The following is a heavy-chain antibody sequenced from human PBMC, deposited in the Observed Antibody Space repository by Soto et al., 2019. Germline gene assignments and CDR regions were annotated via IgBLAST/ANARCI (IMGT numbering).Heavy chain of an antibody. CDR1: GFTFSDYY. D-gene: IGHD6-6*01. CDR2: ISSSGSTI. Sequence: PGGSLRLSYAASGFTFSDYYMSWIRQAPGKGLEWVSYISSSGSTIYYADSVKGRFTISRDNAKNSLYLQMNSLRAEDTAVYYCAREIRSSTLVFSAGYYMDVWGKGTTVTVSS. CDR3: AREIRSSTLVFSAGYYMDV. V-gene: IGHV3-11*01. J-gene: IGHJ6*03.